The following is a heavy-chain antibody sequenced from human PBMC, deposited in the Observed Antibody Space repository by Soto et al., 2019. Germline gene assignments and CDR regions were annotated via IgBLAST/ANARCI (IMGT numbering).Heavy chain of an antibody. D-gene: IGHD3-16*01. V-gene: IGHV3-48*01. Sequence: GSLRLSCAASGFTSGFTFSSYSMNWVREAPGKGLEWVPYISSSSSTIYYADSVKARFTISTHHAKNSRYLQLNRLRSETTAVEEGAIDLNLGAFDYWGQGTLVTVSS. J-gene: IGHJ4*02. CDR3: AIDLNLGAFDY. CDR1: GFTFSSYS. CDR2: ISSSSSTI.